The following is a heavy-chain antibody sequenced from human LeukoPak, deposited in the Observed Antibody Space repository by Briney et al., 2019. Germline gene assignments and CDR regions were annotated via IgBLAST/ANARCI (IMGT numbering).Heavy chain of an antibody. J-gene: IGHJ4*02. CDR1: GFTFSNYA. Sequence: GGSLRLSCAASGFTFSNYAITWVRQAPGRGLEWVSSISVSGFTTYYADSVKGRFTISRDNSKNTLYLQMNSLRAEDTAVYYCAKDRELELPIYYFDYWGQGTLVTVSS. D-gene: IGHD1-7*01. CDR3: AKDRELELPIYYFDY. V-gene: IGHV3-23*01. CDR2: ISVSGFTT.